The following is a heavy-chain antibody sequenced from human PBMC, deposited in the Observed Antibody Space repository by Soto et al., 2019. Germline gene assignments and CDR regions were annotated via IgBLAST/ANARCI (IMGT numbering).Heavy chain of an antibody. Sequence: ASVKVSCKASGYTLTAYFIHWVRQAPGQGLEWMGWMNPNRGNTGYAQKFQDRVTMTRNTSISTAYMELSSLRSEDTAVYYCARARDIVVVPAAKNNWFDPWGQGTLVTVSS. CDR2: MNPNRGNT. J-gene: IGHJ5*02. CDR3: ARARDIVVVPAAKNNWFDP. D-gene: IGHD2-2*01. V-gene: IGHV1-8*02. CDR1: GYTLTAYF.